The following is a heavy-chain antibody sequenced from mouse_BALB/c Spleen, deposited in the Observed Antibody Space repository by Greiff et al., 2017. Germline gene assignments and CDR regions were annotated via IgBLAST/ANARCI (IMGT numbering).Heavy chain of an antibody. V-gene: IGHV5-6-3*01. D-gene: IGHD1-2*01. CDR1: GFTFSSYG. CDR2: INSNGGST. Sequence: EVNVVESGGGLVQPGGSLKLSCAASGFTFSSYGMSWVRQTPDKRLELVATINSNGGSTYYPDSVKGRFTISRDNAKNTLYLQMRSLKSEDTAMYYCARGGHYYGSPFAYWGQGTLVTVSA. CDR3: ARGGHYYGSPFAY. J-gene: IGHJ3*01.